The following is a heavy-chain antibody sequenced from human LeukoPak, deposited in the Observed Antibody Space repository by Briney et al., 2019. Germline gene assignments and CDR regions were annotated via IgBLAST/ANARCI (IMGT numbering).Heavy chain of an antibody. CDR1: GFTFSHYY. Sequence: GGSLRLSCAASGFTFSHYYMSWIRQAPGKGLEWVSYISSSSSSIYYADSVKGRFTISRDNAKNSLYLQMNSLRAEDTAVYYCARGRYYYGSGSQFDPWGQGTLVTVSS. J-gene: IGHJ5*02. V-gene: IGHV3-11*01. D-gene: IGHD3-10*01. CDR3: ARGRYYYGSGSQFDP. CDR2: ISSSSSSI.